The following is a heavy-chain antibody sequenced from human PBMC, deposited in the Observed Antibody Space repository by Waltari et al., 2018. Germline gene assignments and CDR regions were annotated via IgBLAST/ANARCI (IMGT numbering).Heavy chain of an antibody. CDR1: GATFRNYG. CDR2: IVGGEGTA. Sequence: EVQLFESGGGLVQPGGSLRLSCAASGATFRNYGMRWVRQAPGKGLEGSSAIAAIVGGEGTAYYADSVHVRFTISRDTSKNTLYLQMSSRRVEDTAVYYCGKVLSDGGKSYGLDVWGQGTTVTVSS. J-gene: IGHJ6*02. V-gene: IGHV3-23*01. D-gene: IGHD2-21*01. CDR3: GKVLSDGGKSYGLDV.